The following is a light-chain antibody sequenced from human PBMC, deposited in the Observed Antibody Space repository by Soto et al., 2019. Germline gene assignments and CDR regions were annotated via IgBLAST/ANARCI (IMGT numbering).Light chain of an antibody. J-gene: IGKJ1*01. CDR3: QQYNNWPRT. CDR2: AAS. CDR1: QIVNTN. Sequence: IVMTQSPAALSVSPGDSVTLACRASQIVNTNVAWYQQRPGQAPRLLIFAASTRATGVAARFSGSGSGTKFTLTVDSLQSEDFSVYYCQQYNNWPRTFGQGTEVEI. V-gene: IGKV3-15*01.